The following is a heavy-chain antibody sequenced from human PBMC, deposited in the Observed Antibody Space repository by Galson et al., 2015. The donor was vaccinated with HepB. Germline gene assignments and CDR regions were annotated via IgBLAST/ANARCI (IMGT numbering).Heavy chain of an antibody. J-gene: IGHJ6*02. CDR1: GFPFSSYD. CDR3: TRDPGGMDV. CDR2: ISSGSTTV. V-gene: IGHV3-48*03. D-gene: IGHD3-16*01. Sequence: SLRLSCAASGFPFSSYDMNWVRQAPGKGLEWVSHISSGSTTVYFADSVKGRFTMSRDDAKRSLNLQMNSLRAEDTAVYYCTRDPGGMDVWGQGTTVIVSS.